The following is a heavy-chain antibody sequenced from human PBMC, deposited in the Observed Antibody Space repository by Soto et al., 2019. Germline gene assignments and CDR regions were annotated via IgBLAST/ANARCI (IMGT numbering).Heavy chain of an antibody. V-gene: IGHV3-30*18. CDR3: AKDSGYDYGRFDY. D-gene: IGHD5-12*01. Sequence: QVLLVESGGGVVQPGRSLRLSCAASGFTFSSYGMHWVRQAPGKGLEWVAVISYDGSNKYYADSVKGRFTISRDNSKNTLYLQMNSLRAEDTAVYYCAKDSGYDYGRFDYWGQGTLVTVSS. CDR1: GFTFSSYG. J-gene: IGHJ4*02. CDR2: ISYDGSNK.